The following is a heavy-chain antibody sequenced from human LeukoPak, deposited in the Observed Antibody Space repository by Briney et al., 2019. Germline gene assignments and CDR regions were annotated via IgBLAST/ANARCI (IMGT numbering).Heavy chain of an antibody. V-gene: IGHV4-59*08. CDR2: IYFSGST. CDR1: GGSISSYY. J-gene: IGHJ4*02. D-gene: IGHD3-10*01. Sequence: PSETLSLTCTVSGGSISSYYWSWIRQSPGKGLEWIGHIYFSGSTNYNPSLKSRVTISVDTSKNQFSLKLSSVTAADTAVYYCARLSFGEWVFFDYWGQGTLVTVSS. CDR3: ARLSFGEWVFFDY.